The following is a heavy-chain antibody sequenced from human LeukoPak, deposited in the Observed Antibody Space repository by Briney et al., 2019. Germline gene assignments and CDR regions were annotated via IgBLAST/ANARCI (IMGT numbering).Heavy chain of an antibody. D-gene: IGHD3-22*01. CDR2: IKEDGSVK. J-gene: IGHJ4*02. CDR1: GFIFNTYW. CDR3: ARRGLPDH. V-gene: IGHV3-7*01. Sequence: GGSLRLSCTASGFIFNTYWMSWVRQAPGKGLEWVANIKEDGSVKYYVASVKGRFTISRDNAKNSLYLQMNSLRAEDTAVYYCARRGLPDHWGQGILVTVSS.